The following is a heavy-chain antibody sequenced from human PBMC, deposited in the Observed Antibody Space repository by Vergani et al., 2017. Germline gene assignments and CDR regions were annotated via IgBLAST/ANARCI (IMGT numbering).Heavy chain of an antibody. CDR2: IIPIFGTA. CDR1: GGTFSSYA. J-gene: IGHJ6*02. Sequence: QVQLVQSWAEVKKPGSSVKVSCKASGGTFSSYAISWVRQAPGQGLEWMGGIIPIFGTANYAQKFQGRVTITADESTSTAYMELSSLRSEDTAVYYCARGMGDGYNFPYYYGMDVWGQGTTVTVSS. V-gene: IGHV1-69*12. CDR3: ARGMGDGYNFPYYYGMDV. D-gene: IGHD5-24*01.